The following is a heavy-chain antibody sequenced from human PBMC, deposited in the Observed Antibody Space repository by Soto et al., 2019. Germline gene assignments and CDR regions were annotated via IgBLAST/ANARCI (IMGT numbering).Heavy chain of an antibody. Sequence: GGSLRLSCAASGFTFSSYGMHWVRQAPGKGLEWVAVIWYDGSNKYYADSVKGRFTISRDNSKNTLYLQMNSLRAEDTAVYYCARGQGYRYSSGLDYWGQGTLVTVSS. CDR1: GFTFSSYG. CDR2: IWYDGSNK. D-gene: IGHD6-19*01. V-gene: IGHV3-33*01. J-gene: IGHJ4*02. CDR3: ARGQGYRYSSGLDY.